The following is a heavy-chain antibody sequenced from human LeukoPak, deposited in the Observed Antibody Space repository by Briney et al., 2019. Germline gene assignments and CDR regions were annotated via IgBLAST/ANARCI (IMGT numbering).Heavy chain of an antibody. CDR3: ARERPVALVSDY. J-gene: IGHJ4*02. D-gene: IGHD6-19*01. V-gene: IGHV3-21*01. Sequence: PGGSLRLSCAASGFTFSSYSMNWVRQAPGKGLEWVSSINSSSSYIYYADSVKGRFTISRDNAKNSLYLQMNSLRAEDTAVDYCARERPVALVSDYWGQGTLVTVSS. CDR2: INSSSSYI. CDR1: GFTFSSYS.